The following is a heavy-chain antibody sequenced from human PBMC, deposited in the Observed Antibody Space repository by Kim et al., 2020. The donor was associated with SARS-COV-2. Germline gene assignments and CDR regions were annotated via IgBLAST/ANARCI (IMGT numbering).Heavy chain of an antibody. CDR2: INPNSGGT. D-gene: IGHD2-2*01. V-gene: IGHV1-2*06. J-gene: IGHJ5*02. Sequence: ASVKVSCKASGYTFTGYYMHWVRQAPGQGLEWMGRINPNSGGTNYAQKFQGRVTMTMDTSISTAYMELSRLRSDDTAGYYCARGADIVVVPAAYNWFDPWGQGTLVTVSS. CDR1: GYTFTGYY. CDR3: ARGADIVVVPAAYNWFDP.